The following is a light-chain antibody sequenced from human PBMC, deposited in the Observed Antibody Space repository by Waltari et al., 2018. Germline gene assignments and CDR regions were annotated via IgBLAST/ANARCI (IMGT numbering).Light chain of an antibody. J-gene: IGLJ2*01. CDR1: KNDIGTYNF. CDR2: EAT. Sequence: QSALTQPASLSGSPGQSITISCAGIKNDIGTYNFVSWFQQFPGQAPKLIVSEATKRPSGVSYRFSGSKSGNTASLTISGLQAEDEADYYCCSYAGGSRVIFGGGTKLTVL. CDR3: CSYAGGSRVI. V-gene: IGLV2-23*01.